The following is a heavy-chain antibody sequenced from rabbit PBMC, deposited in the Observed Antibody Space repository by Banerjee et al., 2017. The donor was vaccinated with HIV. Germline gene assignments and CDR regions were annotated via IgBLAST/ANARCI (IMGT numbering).Heavy chain of an antibody. CDR2: IVSSSGST. V-gene: IGHV1S45*01. D-gene: IGHD6-1*01. CDR1: GFSFSSGYY. J-gene: IGHJ4*01. Sequence: QEQLEESGGDLVKPEGSLTLTCTASGFSFSSGYYMCWVRQAPGKGLELIACIVSSSGSTRYASWVNGRFTISKTSSTTVTLQMTSLTAADTATYFCARGYAGYGYATGYFNLWGPGTLVTVS. CDR3: ARGYAGYGYATGYFNL.